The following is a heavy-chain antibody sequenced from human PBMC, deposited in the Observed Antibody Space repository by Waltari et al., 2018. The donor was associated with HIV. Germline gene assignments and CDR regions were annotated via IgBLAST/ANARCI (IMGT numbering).Heavy chain of an antibody. D-gene: IGHD5-18*01. CDR1: RGSISTSSYY. CDR3: ARDPYRGFSYGTDNWFDP. CDR2: IYYSGSI. J-gene: IGHJ5*02. Sequence: QLQLQESGPGLVKPSETLSLTCTVSRGSISTSSYYWGWIRQPPGKGLEWIGSIYYSGSIYYNPSLKSRITISVDTSKNQFSLRLISVTAADTAVYYCARDPYRGFSYGTDNWFDPWGQGTLVTVSS. V-gene: IGHV4-39*07.